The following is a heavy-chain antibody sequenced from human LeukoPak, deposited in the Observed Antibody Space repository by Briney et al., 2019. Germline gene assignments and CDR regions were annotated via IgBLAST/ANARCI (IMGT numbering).Heavy chain of an antibody. V-gene: IGHV3-30*04. CDR1: GFTFSSYA. D-gene: IGHD3-9*01. CDR3: AKDRSPLRGAGYDY. CDR2: ISYDGGNK. J-gene: IGHJ4*02. Sequence: PGESLRLSCAASGFTFSSYAMHWVRQAPGKGLEWMAVISYDGGNKYYADSVKGRFTISRDNSKNTLYLQMNSLRAEDTAVYYCAKDRSPLRGAGYDYWGQGTLVTVSS.